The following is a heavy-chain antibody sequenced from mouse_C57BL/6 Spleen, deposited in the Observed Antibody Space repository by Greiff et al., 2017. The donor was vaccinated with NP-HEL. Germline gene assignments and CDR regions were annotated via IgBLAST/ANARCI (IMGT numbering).Heavy chain of an antibody. D-gene: IGHD2-2*01. CDR3: ARYDPSYGYDDGYYAMDY. CDR1: GYAFSSYW. V-gene: IGHV1-80*01. J-gene: IGHJ4*01. Sequence: VQLVESGAELVKPGASVKISCKASGYAFSSYWMNWVKQRPGKGLEWIGQIYPGDGDTNYNGKFKGKATLTADKSSSTAYMQLSSLTSEDSAVYFCARYDPSYGYDDGYYAMDYWGQGTSVTVSS. CDR2: IYPGDGDT.